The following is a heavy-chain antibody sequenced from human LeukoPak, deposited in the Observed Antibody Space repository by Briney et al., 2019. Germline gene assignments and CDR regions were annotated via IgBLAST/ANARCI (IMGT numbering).Heavy chain of an antibody. CDR1: GGSISSGSYY. V-gene: IGHV4-61*02. D-gene: IGHD1-26*01. CDR2: IYTSGST. J-gene: IGHJ4*02. Sequence: PSETLSLTCTVSGGSISSGSYYWSWIRQPAGKGLEWIGRIYTSGSTNYNPSLKSRVTISVDTSKNQFSLKLSSVTAADTAVYYCARARAVGMIGYWGQGTLVTVSS. CDR3: ARARAVGMIGY.